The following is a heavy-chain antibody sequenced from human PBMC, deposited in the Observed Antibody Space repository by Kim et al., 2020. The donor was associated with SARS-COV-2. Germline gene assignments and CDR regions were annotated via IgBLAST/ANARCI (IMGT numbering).Heavy chain of an antibody. V-gene: IGHV3-15*01. J-gene: IGHJ6*02. Sequence: APVKGSFTLSRDNSKNTLDLQMNSLKTEDTAVYYCTREVGVTSKSYSGMDVWGQGTRVTVSS. CDR3: TREVGVTSKSYSGMDV. D-gene: IGHD1-26*01.